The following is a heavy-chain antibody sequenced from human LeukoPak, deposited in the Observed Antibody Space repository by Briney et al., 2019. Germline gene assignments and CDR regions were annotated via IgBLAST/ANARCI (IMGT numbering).Heavy chain of an antibody. J-gene: IGHJ6*03. CDR2: INHSGST. CDR1: GGSFSGYY. CDR3: ARSPYYDSSGYPSGYYYMDV. Sequence: SETLSLTCAVYGGSFSGYYWSWIRQPPGKGLEWIGEINHSGSTNYNPSLKSRVTISVDTSKNQFSLKLSSVTAADTAVYYCARSPYYDSSGYPSGYYYMDVWGKGTTVTISS. V-gene: IGHV4-34*01. D-gene: IGHD3-22*01.